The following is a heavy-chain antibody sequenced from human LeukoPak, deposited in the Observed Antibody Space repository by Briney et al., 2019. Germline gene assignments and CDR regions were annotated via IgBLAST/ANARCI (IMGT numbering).Heavy chain of an antibody. D-gene: IGHD6-19*01. CDR2: ISGGGDST. CDR3: AKEAQEYSSGWQDYYFDY. V-gene: IGHV3-23*01. Sequence: GGSLRLSCAASGFTFSYYAMSWVRQAPGKGLEWVSGISGGGDSTYYADSVKGRFTISRDNSKNTVYLQMNSLRAEDTAVYYCAKEAQEYSSGWQDYYFDYWGQGTLVTVSS. CDR1: GFTFSYYA. J-gene: IGHJ4*02.